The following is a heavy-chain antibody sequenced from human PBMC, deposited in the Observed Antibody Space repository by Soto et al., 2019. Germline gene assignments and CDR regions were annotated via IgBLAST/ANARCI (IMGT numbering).Heavy chain of an antibody. CDR3: AKDPMEQQLISNWFDP. J-gene: IGHJ5*02. D-gene: IGHD6-13*01. V-gene: IGHV3-23*01. Sequence: GSLRLSCAASGFTFSSYAMSWVRQAPGKGLEWVSAISGSGGSTYYADSVKGRFTISRDNSKNTLYLQMNSLRAEDTAVYYCAKDPMEQQLISNWFDPWGQGTLVTVSS. CDR1: GFTFSSYA. CDR2: ISGSGGST.